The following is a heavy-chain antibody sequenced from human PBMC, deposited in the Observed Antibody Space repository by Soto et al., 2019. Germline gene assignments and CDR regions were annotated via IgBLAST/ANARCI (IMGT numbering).Heavy chain of an antibody. D-gene: IGHD6-13*01. CDR2: INPSGGST. CDR1: GYTFTSYY. J-gene: IGHJ6*02. Sequence: GASVKVSCKASGYTFTSYYMHWVRQAPGQGLEWMGIINPSGGSTSYAQKFQGRVTMTRDTSTSTVYMELSNLRSEDTAVYYCARLAAAGTKTYYYYGMDVWGQGTTVTVSS. CDR3: ARLAAAGTKTYYYYGMDV. V-gene: IGHV1-46*01.